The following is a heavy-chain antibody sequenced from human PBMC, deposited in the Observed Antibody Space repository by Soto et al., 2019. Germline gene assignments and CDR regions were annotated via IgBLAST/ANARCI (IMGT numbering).Heavy chain of an antibody. D-gene: IGHD2-2*01. CDR1: GYSFTSYW. V-gene: IGHV5-51*01. CDR2: IYPGDSDT. Sequence: GESLKISCKGSGYSFTSYWIGWVRQMPGKGLEWMGIIYPGDSDTRYSPSFQGQVTISADKSISTAYLQWSSLRAEDTAVYYCARVGGGYQLLHAFDIWGQGTMVTVSS. J-gene: IGHJ3*02. CDR3: ARVGGGYQLLHAFDI.